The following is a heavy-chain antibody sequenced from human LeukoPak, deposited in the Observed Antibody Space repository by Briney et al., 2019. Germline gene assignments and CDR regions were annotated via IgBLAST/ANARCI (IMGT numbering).Heavy chain of an antibody. CDR2: ISWNSGSI. Sequence: PGRSLRLSCAASGFTFDDYDMHWVRQAPGKGLEWVSGISWNSGSIGYADSVKGRFTISRDNAKNSLYLQMNSLRAEDTALYYCAKSWNYVDTFDYWGQGTLVTVSS. J-gene: IGHJ4*02. V-gene: IGHV3-9*01. CDR1: GFTFDDYD. CDR3: AKSWNYVDTFDY. D-gene: IGHD1-7*01.